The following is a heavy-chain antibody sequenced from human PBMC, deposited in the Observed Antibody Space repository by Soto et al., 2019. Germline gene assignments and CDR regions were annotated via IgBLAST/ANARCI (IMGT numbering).Heavy chain of an antibody. D-gene: IGHD3-3*01. Sequence: QVQLVESGGGLVKPGGSLRLSCAASGFTFSDYYMSWIHQAPGKGLEWVSYISSSGSTIYYADSVKGRFTISRDNAKNSLYLQMNSLRAEDTAVYYCARAEGYYDFWSGYSTPYYFDYWGQGTLVTVSS. J-gene: IGHJ4*02. CDR2: ISSSGSTI. V-gene: IGHV3-11*01. CDR3: ARAEGYYDFWSGYSTPYYFDY. CDR1: GFTFSDYY.